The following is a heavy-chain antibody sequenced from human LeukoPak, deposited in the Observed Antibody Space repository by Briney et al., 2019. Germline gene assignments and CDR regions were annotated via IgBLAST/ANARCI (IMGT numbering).Heavy chain of an antibody. CDR1: GGSVISYEYY. CDR3: ARLSKGRYFDYIFDH. Sequence: PSETLSLTCTVSGGSVISYEYYWGWIRQPPGRGLEWIGNTYYSGSTYYNPSLKSRLTMSVDTSKNQFSLKMSSVTAADTAVYYCARLSKGRYFDYIFDHWGQGALVTVSP. D-gene: IGHD3-9*01. J-gene: IGHJ4*02. V-gene: IGHV4-39*01. CDR2: TYYSGST.